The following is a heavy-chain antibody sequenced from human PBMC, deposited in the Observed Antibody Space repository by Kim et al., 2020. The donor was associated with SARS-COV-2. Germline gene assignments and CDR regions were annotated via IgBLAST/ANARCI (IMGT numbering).Heavy chain of an antibody. CDR3: AAPPDGYNLYYFDY. D-gene: IGHD5-12*01. CDR1: GFTFDDYA. Sequence: GGSLRLSCAASGFTFDDYAMHWVRQAPGKGLEWVSLISGDGGSTYYADSVKGRFTISRDNSKNSLYLQMNSLRTEDTALYYCAAPPDGYNLYYFDYWGQGTLVTVSS. CDR2: ISGDGGST. J-gene: IGHJ4*02. V-gene: IGHV3-43*02.